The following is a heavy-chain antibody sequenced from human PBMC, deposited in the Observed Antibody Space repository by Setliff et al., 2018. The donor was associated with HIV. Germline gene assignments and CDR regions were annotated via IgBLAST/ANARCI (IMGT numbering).Heavy chain of an antibody. CDR2: IYPGDSDT. V-gene: IGHV5-51*01. D-gene: IGHD3-3*01. Sequence: GESLKISCKGSGYSFTSYWIGWVRQMPGKGLECMGIIYPGDSDTRYSPSFQGQVTISADMSISTAYRQWSSLKASDTAMYYCATLYDFWSGNSRNYYMDVWGKGTTVTVSS. CDR1: GYSFTSYW. J-gene: IGHJ6*03. CDR3: ATLYDFWSGNSRNYYMDV.